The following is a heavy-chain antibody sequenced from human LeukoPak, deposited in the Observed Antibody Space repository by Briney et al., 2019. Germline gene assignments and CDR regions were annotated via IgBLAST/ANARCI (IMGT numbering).Heavy chain of an antibody. D-gene: IGHD3-22*01. Sequence: ASVKVSCKGSGYTFTKYAISWVRQAPGQGLEYMGWIDANTGNPTYAQGFTGRFVFSLDTSVSTAYLQISSLKAEDSAIYFCANCYDSSGFFAYWGQGTLVTVSS. CDR1: GYTFTKYA. V-gene: IGHV7-4-1*02. CDR2: IDANTGNP. CDR3: ANCYDSSGFFAY. J-gene: IGHJ4*02.